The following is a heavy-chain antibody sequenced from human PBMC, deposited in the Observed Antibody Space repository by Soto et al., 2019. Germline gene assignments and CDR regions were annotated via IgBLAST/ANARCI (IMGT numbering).Heavy chain of an antibody. CDR2: ISGSGGST. CDR1: GFTFSSYA. CDR3: AKDQGITIFGVVTAPVDY. D-gene: IGHD3-3*01. Sequence: PRGSLRLSCAASGFTFSSYAMSWVRQAPGKGLEWVSAISGSGGSTYYADSVKGRFTISRDNSKNTLYLQMNSLRAEDTAVYYCAKDQGITIFGVVTAPVDYWGQGTLVTVSS. V-gene: IGHV3-23*01. J-gene: IGHJ4*02.